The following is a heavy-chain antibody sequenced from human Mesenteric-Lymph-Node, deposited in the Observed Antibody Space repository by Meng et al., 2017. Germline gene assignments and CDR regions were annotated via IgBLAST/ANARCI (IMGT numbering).Heavy chain of an antibody. CDR1: GGSISRHGYY. V-gene: IGHV4-30-4*02. J-gene: IGHJ5*02. CDR3: ASNPTGTRGNWFDP. CDR2: IYYSGST. Sequence: QLKELGPGSLTPSGPLSSTCPVFGGSISRHGYYWDWVRQPPGKGLEWIGYIYYSGSTYYNPSLKSRVTISVDTSKNQFSLKLSSVTAADTAVYYCASNPTGTRGNWFDPWGQGTLVTVSS. D-gene: IGHD1-7*01.